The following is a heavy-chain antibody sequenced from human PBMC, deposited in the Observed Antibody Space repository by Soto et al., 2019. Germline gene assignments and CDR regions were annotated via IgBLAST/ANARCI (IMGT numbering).Heavy chain of an antibody. Sequence: EVQLLESGGGLIQPGGSLTLSCVASGFTFSSYPMSWVRQAPGKGLEWVSSISGSGGTTYHADSVKGRFTVSRDNSKNTLFLQMNSLRAEDTAVYYCAKEFVEWLLGGHFDYWGQGTLVTVSS. CDR2: ISGSGGTT. CDR3: AKEFVEWLLGGHFDY. V-gene: IGHV3-23*01. D-gene: IGHD3-3*01. CDR1: GFTFSSYP. J-gene: IGHJ4*02.